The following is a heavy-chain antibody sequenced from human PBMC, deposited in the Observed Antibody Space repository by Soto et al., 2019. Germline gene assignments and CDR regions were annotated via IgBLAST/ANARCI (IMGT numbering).Heavy chain of an antibody. CDR3: ARVYSGSYSDY. J-gene: IGHJ4*02. V-gene: IGHV4-4*02. CDR1: GGSIRSNNW. CDR2: IFHSGST. Sequence: TLSLTCAVSGGSIRSNNWWSWVRQPPGKGLEWIGEIFHSGSTNYNPSLKKRITISVDKSKNQFSLKLSSVTASDTAVYYCARVYSGSYSDYWGQGTLVTVSS. D-gene: IGHD1-26*01.